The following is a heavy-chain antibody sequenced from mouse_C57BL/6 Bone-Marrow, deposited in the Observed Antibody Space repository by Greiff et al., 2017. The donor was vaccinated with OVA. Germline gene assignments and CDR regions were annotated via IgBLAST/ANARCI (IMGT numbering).Heavy chain of an antibody. CDR2: SRNKANDYTT. J-gene: IGHJ4*01. Sequence: EVHLVESGGGLVQSGRSLRLSCATSGFTFSDFYMEWVRQAPGKGLEWIAASRNKANDYTTEYSASVKGRFIVSRDTSQSILYLQMNALRAEDTAIYYCARDGNGYYAMDYWGQGTSVTVSS. CDR1: GFTFSDFY. CDR3: ARDGNGYYAMDY. V-gene: IGHV7-1*01.